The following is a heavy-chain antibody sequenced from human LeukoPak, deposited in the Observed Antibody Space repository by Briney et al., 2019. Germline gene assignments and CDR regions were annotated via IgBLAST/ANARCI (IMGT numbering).Heavy chain of an antibody. Sequence: GGSLRLSCAAPGFTFSSYWMSWVRQAPGKGLEWVANIKQDGSEKYYVDSVKGRFTISRDNAKNSLYLQMNSLRAEDTAVYYCAAFGGASSDYWGQGTLVTVSS. CDR3: AAFGGASSDY. V-gene: IGHV3-7*01. J-gene: IGHJ4*02. CDR1: GFTFSSYW. CDR2: IKQDGSEK. D-gene: IGHD3-16*01.